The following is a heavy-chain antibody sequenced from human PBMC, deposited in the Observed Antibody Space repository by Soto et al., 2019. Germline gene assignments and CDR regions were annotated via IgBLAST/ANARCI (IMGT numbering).Heavy chain of an antibody. D-gene: IGHD3-22*01. CDR3: AREYYDSSGPSGAFDY. J-gene: IGHJ4*02. CDR1: GYTFTRYY. Sequence: GASMKVSCKAFGYTFTRYYMHWVRKAPGQGLEWKGWINPNGDGTNYAEKFQGWVTMTRDTSISTAYMELSRLRSDDTAVYYCAREYYDSSGPSGAFDYWGQGTLVTVSS. CDR2: INPNGDGT. V-gene: IGHV1-2*04.